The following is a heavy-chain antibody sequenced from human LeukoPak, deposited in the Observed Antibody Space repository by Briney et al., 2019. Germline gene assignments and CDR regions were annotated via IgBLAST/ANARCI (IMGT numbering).Heavy chain of an antibody. D-gene: IGHD6-13*01. CDR2: ISGSGGST. CDR1: GFTFSSYA. V-gene: IGHV3-23*01. J-gene: IGHJ4*02. CDR3: AKDRAWLGDSSHFDY. Sequence: GGSLRLSCAASGFTFSSYAMSWVRQAPGKGLEWVSAISGSGGSTSYADSVKGRFTISRDNSKNTLYLQMNSLRAEDTAVYYCAKDRAWLGDSSHFDYWGRGTLVTVSS.